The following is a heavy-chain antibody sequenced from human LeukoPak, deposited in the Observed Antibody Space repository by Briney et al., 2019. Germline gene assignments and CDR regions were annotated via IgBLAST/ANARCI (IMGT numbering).Heavy chain of an antibody. Sequence: TGGSLRLSCAASGFTFNSYSMNWVRQAPGKGLEWVSYISGSGATIYYAGSVKGRFTISRDNTKDSLYPQMNSLRADDTAVYYCVREVASGDSHNFDIWGQGTLVTVSS. CDR2: ISGSGATI. V-gene: IGHV3-48*04. CDR3: VREVASGDSHNFDI. D-gene: IGHD2-21*01. CDR1: GFTFNSYS. J-gene: IGHJ3*02.